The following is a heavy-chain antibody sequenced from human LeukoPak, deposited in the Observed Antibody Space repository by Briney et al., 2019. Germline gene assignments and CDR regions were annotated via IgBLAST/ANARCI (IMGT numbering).Heavy chain of an antibody. J-gene: IGHJ4*02. D-gene: IGHD3-10*01. V-gene: IGHV3-23*01. CDR2: ISGSGGST. Sequence: GGSLRLSCAASGFTFSSYAMSWVRQAPGKGLEWVSAISGSGGSTYYADSVEGRFTISRDNSKNTLYLQMNSLRAEDTAVYYCAKGLLPRGVIPGGYFDYWGQGTLVTVSS. CDR1: GFTFSSYA. CDR3: AKGLLPRGVIPGGYFDY.